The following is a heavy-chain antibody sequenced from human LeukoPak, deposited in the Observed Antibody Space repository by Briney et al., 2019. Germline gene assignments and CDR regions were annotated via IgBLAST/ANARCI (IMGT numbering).Heavy chain of an antibody. Sequence: GRSLRLSCGYSRITVTTAWMIWVRQTPGQGVEWIGHIKSKTDCGKADYGAPVKGRFTISRDASKNTLYLQKTSLKTEDTGVYYCTTDGKYSSSGNFGFDPLGQGTLVTVSS. V-gene: IGHV3-15*01. J-gene: IGHJ5*02. CDR1: RITVTTAW. CDR3: TTDGKYSSSGNFGFDP. CDR2: IKSKTDCGKA. D-gene: IGHD6-13*01.